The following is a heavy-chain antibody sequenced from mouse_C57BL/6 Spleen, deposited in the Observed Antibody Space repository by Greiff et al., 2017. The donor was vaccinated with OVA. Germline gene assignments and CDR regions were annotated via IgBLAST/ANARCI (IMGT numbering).Heavy chain of an antibody. Sequence: VQLQQSGPELVKPGASVKIPCKASGYTFTDYNMDWVKQSHGKSLEWIGDINPNNGGTIYNQKFKGKATLTVDKSSSTAYMELHSLTSEDTAVYYCARDTTVVEGYFDVWGTGTTVTVSS. CDR3: ARDTTVVEGYFDV. V-gene: IGHV1-18*01. CDR1: GYTFTDYN. CDR2: INPNNGGT. J-gene: IGHJ1*03. D-gene: IGHD1-1*01.